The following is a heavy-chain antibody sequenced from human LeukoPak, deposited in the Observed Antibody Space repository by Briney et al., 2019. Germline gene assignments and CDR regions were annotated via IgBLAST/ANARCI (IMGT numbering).Heavy chain of an antibody. CDR3: ARVPRSSRIPIFR. V-gene: IGHV3-48*03. CDR1: ECTFSSYE. Sequence: PGGSLRLSCAASECTFSSYEMNWVRQAPGKGLEWVSYISSSGDTIYYADSVKGRFTISRDNAKNSLYLQMNSLRAEDTAVYYCARVPRSSRIPIFRWGQGTLVTVSS. D-gene: IGHD3-3*01. J-gene: IGHJ4*01. CDR2: ISSSGDTI.